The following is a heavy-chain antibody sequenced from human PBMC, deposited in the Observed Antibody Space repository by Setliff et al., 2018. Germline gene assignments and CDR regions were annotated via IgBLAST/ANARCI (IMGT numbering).Heavy chain of an antibody. CDR3: AKEYVVNSFVSNSHQHYGLDV. CDR1: GASLSSGSYY. Sequence: SETLSLTCTVSGASLSSGSYYWSWIRQSAGKGLEWIGRIYTSGATTYSPSLKSRVSISADTSKNLFSLRLKFVTAADTAVYYCAKEYVVNSFVSNSHQHYGLDVWGQGTTVTVSS. V-gene: IGHV4-61*02. D-gene: IGHD2-21*01. J-gene: IGHJ6*02. CDR2: IYTSGAT.